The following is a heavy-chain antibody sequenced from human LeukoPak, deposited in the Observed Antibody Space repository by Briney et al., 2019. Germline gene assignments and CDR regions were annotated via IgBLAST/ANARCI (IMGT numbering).Heavy chain of an antibody. CDR2: INHSGCT. CDR1: RGTYSGYH. Sequence: SWTLPLTCAGYRGTYSGYHWRGIRQPPGRGRDGIGEINHSGCTNYNPSCKSRVTISVDTSKNQFSLKLSSVTAADTAVYYCARGHGVVYGYFFPYFDYWGQGTLVTVSS. V-gene: IGHV4-34*01. CDR3: ARGHGVVYGYFFPYFDY. D-gene: IGHD5-18*01. J-gene: IGHJ4*02.